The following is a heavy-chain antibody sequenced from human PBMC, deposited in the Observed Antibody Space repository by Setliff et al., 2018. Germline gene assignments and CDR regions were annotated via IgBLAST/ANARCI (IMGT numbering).Heavy chain of an antibody. V-gene: IGHV3-11*04. Sequence: AGGSLRLSCVASGFTFSDYYMSWIRQAPGKGLEWVSYISSSSSTIYYADSVKGRFTISRDNAKNSLYLQMNSLRAEDTAVYYCARDRGSGSYFLRYFDYWGQGTLVTVSS. J-gene: IGHJ4*02. CDR2: ISSSSSTI. CDR3: ARDRGSGSYFLRYFDY. CDR1: GFTFSDYY. D-gene: IGHD1-26*01.